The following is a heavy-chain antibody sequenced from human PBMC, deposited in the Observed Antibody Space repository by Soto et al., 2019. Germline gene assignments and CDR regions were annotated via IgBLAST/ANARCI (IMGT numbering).Heavy chain of an antibody. CDR1: GFTFSSYW. J-gene: IGHJ6*02. V-gene: IGHV3-74*01. Sequence: TGGSLRLSCAASGFTFSSYWMHWVRQAPGKGLVWVSRINSDGSSTSYADSVKGRFTISRDNAKNTLYLQMNSLRAEDTAVYYCARVPGIAADYYYYGMDVWGQGTTVTVSS. CDR2: INSDGSST. D-gene: IGHD6-13*01. CDR3: ARVPGIAADYYYYGMDV.